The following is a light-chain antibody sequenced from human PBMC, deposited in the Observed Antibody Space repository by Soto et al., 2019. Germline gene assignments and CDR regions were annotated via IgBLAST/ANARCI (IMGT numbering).Light chain of an antibody. CDR3: CSYAGDSYL. Sequence: QSALTQPRLVSGSPGQSVTISCTGSSSDVGRYDYVSWYQQHPGKAPKLIIYDVTQRPSGVPDHFSGSKSGNTASLTISGLQADDEADYYCCSYAGDSYLFGTGTKLTV. CDR1: SSDVGRYDY. CDR2: DVT. V-gene: IGLV2-11*01. J-gene: IGLJ1*01.